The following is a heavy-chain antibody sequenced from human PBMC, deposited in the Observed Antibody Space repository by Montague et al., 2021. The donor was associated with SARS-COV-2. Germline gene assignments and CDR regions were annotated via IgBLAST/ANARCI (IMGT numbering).Heavy chain of an antibody. J-gene: IGHJ3*02. Sequence: SETLSLTCTVSGASVGSSDWGWIRQSPGKGLEWIGYFYSVGSTDYNHSLKGRATISRDTSKNQFSLKVRSVTAADTAVYYCARETMTADAFDIWGQGTMATVSS. CDR2: FYSVGST. CDR3: ARETMTADAFDI. CDR1: GASVGSSD. D-gene: IGHD1-14*01. V-gene: IGHV4-59*02.